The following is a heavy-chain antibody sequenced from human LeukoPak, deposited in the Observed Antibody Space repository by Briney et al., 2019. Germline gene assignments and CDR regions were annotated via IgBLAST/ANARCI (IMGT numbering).Heavy chain of an antibody. J-gene: IGHJ4*02. V-gene: IGHV4-30-2*01. CDR2: IYHSGST. Sequence: SQTLSLTCAVSGGSISSGGYSWSWIRRPPGKGLEWIGYIYHSGSTYYNPSLKSRVTISVDRSKNQFSLKLSSVTAADTGVYYCARDDMTLLTWGQGTLVTVSS. CDR3: ARDDMTLLT. D-gene: IGHD1-26*01. CDR1: GGSISSGGYS.